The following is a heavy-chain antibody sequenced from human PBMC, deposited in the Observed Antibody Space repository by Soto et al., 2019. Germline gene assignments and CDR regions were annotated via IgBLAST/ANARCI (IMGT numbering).Heavy chain of an antibody. D-gene: IGHD3-10*01. Sequence: ITLKESGPTLVKPTQTLTLTCTFSGFSLNTGGVGVGWVRQPRGKAMEWLALIYWDDDERYRPSLRSRLNITKDTINNQVVLTMTNMDPEDTATYYCVRNWRYYGGGYYYGMDAWGQGTTVTVSS. J-gene: IGHJ6*02. V-gene: IGHV2-5*02. CDR2: IYWDDDE. CDR1: GFSLNTGGVG. CDR3: VRNWRYYGGGYYYGMDA.